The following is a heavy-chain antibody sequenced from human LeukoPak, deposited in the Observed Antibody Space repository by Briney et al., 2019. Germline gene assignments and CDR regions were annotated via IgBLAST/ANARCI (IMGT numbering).Heavy chain of an antibody. CDR2: INEDGSEK. V-gene: IGHV3-7*01. CDR3: ARYRGYSGYERMDY. D-gene: IGHD5-12*01. CDR1: GFTFSTYW. Sequence: PGGSLRLSCAASGFTFSTYWMSWVRQAPGKGLDWVANINEDGSEKYYVDSVKGRFTISRDNAKNSLYLQMNSLRAEDTAVYYCARYRGYSGYERMDYWGQGTLVIVSS. J-gene: IGHJ4*02.